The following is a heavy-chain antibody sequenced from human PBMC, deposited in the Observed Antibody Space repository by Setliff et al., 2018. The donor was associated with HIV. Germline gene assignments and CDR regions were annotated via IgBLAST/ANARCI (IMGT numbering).Heavy chain of an antibody. V-gene: IGHV3-23*01. D-gene: IGHD3-22*01. CDR3: AKLDYYDFSGSWARKAAIDF. J-gene: IGHJ3*01. CDR2: IQSGGIT. CDR1: GFTFFSSA. Sequence: PGGSLRLSCAASGFTFFSSASTWVRQAPGKGLEWVSLIQSGGITYYADSVKGRFTISRDNSNNTLSLQMSSLRAEDTAQYYCAKLDYYDFSGSWARKAAIDFWGQGTMVTVSS.